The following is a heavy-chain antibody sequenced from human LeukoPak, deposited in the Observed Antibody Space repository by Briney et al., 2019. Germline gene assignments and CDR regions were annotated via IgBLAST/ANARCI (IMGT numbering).Heavy chain of an antibody. Sequence: GASVKVSCKASGYTFNTYGISWVRQAPGQRPEWRGWINTDNSNTKYAQKFQGRVTMTTDTSTSTAYMELSSLRSDDTAVYYCARKGCTGDCYRFDPWGQGTLVTVSS. CDR1: GYTFNTYG. CDR2: INTDNSNT. V-gene: IGHV1-18*01. CDR3: ARKGCTGDCYRFDP. J-gene: IGHJ5*02. D-gene: IGHD2-21*02.